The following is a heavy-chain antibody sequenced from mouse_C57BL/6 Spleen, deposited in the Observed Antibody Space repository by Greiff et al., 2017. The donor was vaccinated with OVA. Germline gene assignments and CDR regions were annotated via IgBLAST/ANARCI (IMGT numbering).Heavy chain of an antibody. Sequence: QVQLQQSGAELVRPGSSVKLSCKASGYTFTSYWLHWVKQRPIQGLEWIGNIDPSDSDTHYNQKFKDKATLTVDKSSSTAYMQLSSLTSEDSAVYYCARDYGSSYWYFDVWGTGTTVTVSS. CDR3: ARDYGSSYWYFDV. D-gene: IGHD1-1*01. CDR1: GYTFTSYW. J-gene: IGHJ1*03. CDR2: IDPSDSDT. V-gene: IGHV1-52*01.